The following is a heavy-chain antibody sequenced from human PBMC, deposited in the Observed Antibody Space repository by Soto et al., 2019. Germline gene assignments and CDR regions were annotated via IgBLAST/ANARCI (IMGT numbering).Heavy chain of an antibody. D-gene: IGHD4-17*01. V-gene: IGHV3-30*18. CDR3: AKEGRGKSYGDYA. CDR1: GFTFSSYG. Sequence: GGSLRLSCAASGFTFSSYGMHWVRQAPGKGLEWVAVISYDGSNKYYADSVKGRFTISRDNSKNTLYLQMNSLRAEDTAVYYCAKEGRGKSYGDYAWGQGTLVTVSS. J-gene: IGHJ4*02. CDR2: ISYDGSNK.